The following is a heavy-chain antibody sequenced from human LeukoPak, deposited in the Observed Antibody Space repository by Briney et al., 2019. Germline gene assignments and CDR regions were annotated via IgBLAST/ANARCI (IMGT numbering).Heavy chain of an antibody. V-gene: IGHV1-69*02. CDR2: IIPILGIA. D-gene: IGHD4-17*01. Sequence: GSSVKVSCKASVGTFSSYTISWVRQAPGQGLEWMGRIIPILGIANYAQKFQGRVTITADKSTSTAYMELSSLRSEDTAVYYCAILLGDYGTFDYWGQGTLVTVSS. CDR1: VGTFSSYT. CDR3: AILLGDYGTFDY. J-gene: IGHJ4*02.